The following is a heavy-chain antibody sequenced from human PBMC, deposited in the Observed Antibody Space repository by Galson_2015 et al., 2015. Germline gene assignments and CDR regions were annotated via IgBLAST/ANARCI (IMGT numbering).Heavy chain of an antibody. V-gene: IGHV1-24*01. D-gene: IGHD3-22*01. J-gene: IGHJ4*02. CDR2: FDPEDGET. CDR3: ATRSQTYYYDSSGYTFDY. Sequence: SVKVSCKVSGYTLTELSMHWVRQAPGKGLEWMGGFDPEDGETIYAQKFQGRVTMTEDTSTDTAYMELSSLRSEDTAVYYCATRSQTYYYDSSGYTFDYWGQGTLVTVSS. CDR1: GYTLTELS.